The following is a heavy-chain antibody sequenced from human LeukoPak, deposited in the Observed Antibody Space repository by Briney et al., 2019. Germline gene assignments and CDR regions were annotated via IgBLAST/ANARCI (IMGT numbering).Heavy chain of an antibody. D-gene: IGHD5-12*01. CDR2: INPNSGGT. V-gene: IGHV1-2*02. J-gene: IGHJ3*02. Sequence: ASVKVSCKASGYTFTGYYMHWVRQAPGQGLEWMGWINPNSGGTNYAQKFQGRVTMTRDTSISTAYLQWSSLKASDTAMYYCARLSGYSGYDSDAFVIWGQGTMVTVSS. CDR3: ARLSGYSGYDSDAFVI. CDR1: GYTFTGYY.